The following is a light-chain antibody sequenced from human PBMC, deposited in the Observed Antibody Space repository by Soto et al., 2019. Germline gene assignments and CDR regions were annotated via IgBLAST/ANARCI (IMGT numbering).Light chain of an antibody. CDR3: MQSTQLPPT. CDR2: EVS. J-gene: IGKJ5*01. Sequence: VMTQSPLSLPVAPGQPASISCKSSQSLLHITGETFLFWYLQKPGQSPQLLIYEVSTRVSGVPDRFSGSGSGTDFTLEISRVETDDVGIYYCMQSTQLPPTFGQGTRLEIK. V-gene: IGKV2D-29*02. CDR1: QSLLHITGETF.